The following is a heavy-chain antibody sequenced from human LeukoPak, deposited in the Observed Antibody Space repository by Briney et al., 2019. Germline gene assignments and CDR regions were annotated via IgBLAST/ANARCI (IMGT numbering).Heavy chain of an antibody. CDR2: INHSGST. Sequence: KPSETLSLTCAVYGGSFSGYYWSWIRQPPGKGLEWIGEINHSGSTNYNPSLKSRVTISVDTSKNQFSLKLSSVTAADTAVYYCARGIRLGGQGILVTVSS. CDR1: GGSFSGYY. CDR3: ARGIRL. J-gene: IGHJ4*02. V-gene: IGHV4-34*01. D-gene: IGHD5-12*01.